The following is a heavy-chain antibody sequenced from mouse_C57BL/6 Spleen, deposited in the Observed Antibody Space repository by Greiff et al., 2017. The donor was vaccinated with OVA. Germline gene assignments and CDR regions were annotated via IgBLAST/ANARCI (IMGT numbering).Heavy chain of an antibody. D-gene: IGHD1-1*01. V-gene: IGHV5-17*01. Sequence: EVKLMESGGGLVKPGGSLKLSCAASGFTFSDYGMHWVRQAPEKGLEWVAYISSGSSTIYYADTVKGRFTISRDNAKNTLFLQMTSLRSEDTAMYYCAVGYGSSPDDWGQGTTLTVSS. CDR1: GFTFSDYG. CDR2: ISSGSSTI. CDR3: AVGYGSSPDD. J-gene: IGHJ2*01.